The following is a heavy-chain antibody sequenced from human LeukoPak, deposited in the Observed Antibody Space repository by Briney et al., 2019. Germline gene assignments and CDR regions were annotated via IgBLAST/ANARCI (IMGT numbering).Heavy chain of an antibody. CDR2: IRNVGRSK. D-gene: IGHD4-17*01. CDR3: AKDRDDYGDADY. V-gene: IGHV3-23*01. J-gene: IGHJ4*02. CDR1: GFTFRNYA. Sequence: HSGGSLRLSCAASGFTFRNYAMSWVRQAPGQGLEWVSGIRNVGRSKYYADSVKGRFTISRDNSKNTVHLQMNSLRAEDTAVYYCAKDRDDYGDADYWGQGTLVAVSS.